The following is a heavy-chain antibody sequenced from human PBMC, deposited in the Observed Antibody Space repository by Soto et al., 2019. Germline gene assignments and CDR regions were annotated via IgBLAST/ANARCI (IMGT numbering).Heavy chain of an antibody. V-gene: IGHV3-33*01. CDR3: ASDTRARYYYYYDGMDV. CDR1: GFTFSSYG. J-gene: IGHJ6*02. Sequence: QVQLVESGGGVVQPGRSLRLSCAASGFTFSSYGMHWVRQAPGKGLEWVAVIWYDGSNKYYADSVKGRFTISRDNSKNTLYLQMNSLRAEDTAVYYCASDTRARYYYYYDGMDVWGQGTTVTVSS. CDR2: IWYDGSNK. D-gene: IGHD2-15*01.